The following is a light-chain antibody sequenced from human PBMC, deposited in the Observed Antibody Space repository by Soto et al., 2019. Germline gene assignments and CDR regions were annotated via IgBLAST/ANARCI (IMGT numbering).Light chain of an antibody. CDR1: QSVRNY. V-gene: IGKV3-11*01. J-gene: IGKJ3*01. Sequence: EIVLTQSPATLSLSPGERAVLSCRASQSVRNYLAWYQWKPGQTPRLLIYGASNRATGIPPRFSGSGSGTDFTLTISSLEPEDFAIYYCQQRSNWPPLFTFGPGTKVNIK. CDR3: QQRSNWPPLFT. CDR2: GAS.